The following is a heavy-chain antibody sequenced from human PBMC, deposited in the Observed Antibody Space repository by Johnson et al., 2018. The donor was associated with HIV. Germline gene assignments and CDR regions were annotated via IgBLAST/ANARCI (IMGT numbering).Heavy chain of an antibody. D-gene: IGHD6-19*01. J-gene: IGHJ3*02. CDR2: ISGSGGST. CDR1: GFTFSSYW. Sequence: VQLVESGGGLVQPGGSLRLSCAASGFTFSSYWMSWVRQAPGKGLEWVSAISGSGGSTYYADSVKGRFTISRDNSKSTLYLQMNSLRAEDTAVYYCAKVGSGWYDPHDAFDIWGQGTMVTVSS. CDR3: AKVGSGWYDPHDAFDI. V-gene: IGHV3-23*04.